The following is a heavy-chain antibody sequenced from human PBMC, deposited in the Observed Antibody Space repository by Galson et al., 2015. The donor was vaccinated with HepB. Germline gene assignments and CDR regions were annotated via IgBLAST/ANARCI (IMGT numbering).Heavy chain of an antibody. CDR2: ISWDGGST. J-gene: IGHJ5*02. Sequence: SLRLSCAASRFTFDDYTMHWVRQAPGKGLEWVSLISWDGGSTYYADSVKGRFTISRDNSKNSLYLQMNSLRTEDTALYYCAKGPIYYDSSGLFWFDPWGQGTLVTVSS. CDR3: AKGPIYYDSSGLFWFDP. V-gene: IGHV3-43*01. CDR1: RFTFDDYT. D-gene: IGHD3-22*01.